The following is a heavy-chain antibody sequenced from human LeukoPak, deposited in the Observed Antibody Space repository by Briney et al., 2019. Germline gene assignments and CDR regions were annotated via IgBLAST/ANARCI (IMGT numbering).Heavy chain of an antibody. J-gene: IGHJ5*02. V-gene: IGHV4-38-2*02. CDR2: IYHSGST. D-gene: IGHD3-10*01. CDR1: GYSISSGYY. Sequence: SETLSLTCTVSGYSISSGYYWGWIRQPPGKGLEWIGSIYHSGSTYYNPSLKGRVTISVDTSKNQFSLKLSSVTAADTAVYYCARGPMVRGVMGWFDPWGQGTLVTVSS. CDR3: ARGPMVRGVMGWFDP.